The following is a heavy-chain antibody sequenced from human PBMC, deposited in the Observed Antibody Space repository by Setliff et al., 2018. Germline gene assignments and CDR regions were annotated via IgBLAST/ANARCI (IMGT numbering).Heavy chain of an antibody. V-gene: IGHV4-31*03. Sequence: SETLSLTCSVSGDSIGRGGYYWSWIRQQPGKGLEWIGYIYYSGSTSYYNPSLKSRVTISVDTSKNQFSLKLSSVTAADTAVYYCARGRAGHSGHWGQGTLVTVS. CDR1: GDSIGRGGYY. D-gene: IGHD6-19*01. CDR3: ARGRAGHSGH. J-gene: IGHJ4*02. CDR2: IYYSGSTS.